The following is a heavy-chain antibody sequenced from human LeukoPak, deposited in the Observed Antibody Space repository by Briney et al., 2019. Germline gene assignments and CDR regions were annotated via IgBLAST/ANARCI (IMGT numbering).Heavy chain of an antibody. V-gene: IGHV4-61*02. CDR1: GGSISSGSYY. Sequence: SETQSVTCTVSGGSISSGSYYWSWIRQPAGQGLEWIGRIYTSGSTNYNPSLKSRVTISVHTSKNQFSLKLSSVTAADTAVYYCARDGGIGPYMDVWGKGTTVTVSS. J-gene: IGHJ6*03. CDR2: IYTSGST. D-gene: IGHD2-15*01. CDR3: ARDGGIGPYMDV.